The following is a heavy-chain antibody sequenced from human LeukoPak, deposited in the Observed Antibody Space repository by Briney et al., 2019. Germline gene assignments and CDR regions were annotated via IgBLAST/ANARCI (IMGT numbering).Heavy chain of an antibody. J-gene: IGHJ5*02. Sequence: GGSLRLSCAASGFTVSSNYMSWVRQAPGKGLEWVSVIYSGGSTYYADSVKGRFTISRDNSKNTLYLQMSSLRAEDTAVYYCAREEYSSSWSDATGWFDPWGQGTLVTVSS. V-gene: IGHV3-53*01. CDR2: IYSGGST. D-gene: IGHD6-13*01. CDR3: AREEYSSSWSDATGWFDP. CDR1: GFTVSSNY.